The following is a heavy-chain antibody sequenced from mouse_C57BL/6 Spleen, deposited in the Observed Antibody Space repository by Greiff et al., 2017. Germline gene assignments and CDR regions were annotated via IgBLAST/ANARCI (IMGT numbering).Heavy chain of an antibody. CDR3: ARHGGIYDYDGYYFDY. J-gene: IGHJ2*01. D-gene: IGHD2-4*01. V-gene: IGHV5-6*01. Sequence: EVMLVESGGDLVKPGGSLKLSCAASGFTFSSYGMSWVRQTPDKRLEWVATISSGGSYTYYPDSVKGRFTISRDNAKNTLYLQLSSLKSEDTAMYYCARHGGIYDYDGYYFDYWGQGTTLTVSS. CDR1: GFTFSSYG. CDR2: ISSGGSYT.